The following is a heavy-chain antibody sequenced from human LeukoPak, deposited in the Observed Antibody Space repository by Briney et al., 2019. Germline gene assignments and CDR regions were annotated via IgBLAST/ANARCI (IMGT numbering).Heavy chain of an antibody. Sequence: PSETLSLTCTVSGGSISSYYWSRIRQPAGKGLEWIGRIYTSGSTNYNPSLKSRVTMSVDTSKNQFSLKLSSVTAADTAVYYCARDNMDNWNYDGVDVWGQGTTVTVSS. CDR2: IYTSGST. CDR3: ARDNMDNWNYDGVDV. CDR1: GGSISSYY. D-gene: IGHD1-20*01. V-gene: IGHV4-4*07. J-gene: IGHJ6*02.